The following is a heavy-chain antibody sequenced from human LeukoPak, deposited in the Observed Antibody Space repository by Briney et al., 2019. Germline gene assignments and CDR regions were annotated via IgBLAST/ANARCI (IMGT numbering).Heavy chain of an antibody. CDR2: IYHSGST. CDR3: ARERFGSGWYLDY. CDR1: GYSISSGYY. Sequence: SETLSLTCTVSGYSISSGYYWGWIRQPPGKGLEWIGSIYHSGSTYYNPSPKSRVTISVDTSKNQFSLKLSSVTAADTAVYYCARERFGSGWYLDYWGQGTLVTVSS. J-gene: IGHJ4*02. D-gene: IGHD6-19*01. V-gene: IGHV4-38-2*02.